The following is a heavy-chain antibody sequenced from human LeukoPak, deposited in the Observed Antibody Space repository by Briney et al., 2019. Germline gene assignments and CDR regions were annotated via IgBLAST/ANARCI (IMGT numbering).Heavy chain of an antibody. CDR2: ISSGGAST. CDR3: AKASSAYRPYFFDS. CDR1: GFTFSDYA. D-gene: IGHD3-16*01. J-gene: IGHJ4*02. V-gene: IGHV3-23*01. Sequence: GGSLRLSCAAPGFTFSDYAMAWVRQAPGQGLEWVLAISSGGASTYYADSVKGRFTISRDNSKNTLLLEMSSLRAEDSALYYCAKASSAYRPYFFDSWGQGTLVTVSS.